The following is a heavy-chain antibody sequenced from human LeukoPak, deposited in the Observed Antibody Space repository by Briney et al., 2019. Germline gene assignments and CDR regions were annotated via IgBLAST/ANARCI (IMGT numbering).Heavy chain of an antibody. CDR2: IYYSGST. CDR1: GGPISIYY. CDR3: ARRRYDFWGGYSGVWDY. J-gene: IGHJ4*02. Sequence: SETLSLTCTVSGGPISIYYWSWIRQPPGEGLEWLGYIYYSGSTNYNPSLKSRVTISVDTSKNQFSLKLSSVTAADTAVYYCARRRYDFWGGYSGVWDYWGQGTLVTVSS. D-gene: IGHD3-3*01. V-gene: IGHV4-59*08.